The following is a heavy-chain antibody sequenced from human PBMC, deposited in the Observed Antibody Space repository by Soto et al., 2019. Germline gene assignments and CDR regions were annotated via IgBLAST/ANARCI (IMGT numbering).Heavy chain of an antibody. D-gene: IGHD3-10*01. CDR1: GGTFSSYA. CDR3: ARSGARPGDYYYGMDV. Sequence: QVQLVQSGAEVKKPGSSVKVSCKASGGTFSSYAISWVRQAPGQVLEWMGGFIPIFGTANYAQKFQCRVTITADESTSTAYMELSSLRSEDTAVYYCARSGARPGDYYYGMDVWGQGTTVTVSS. J-gene: IGHJ6*02. CDR2: FIPIFGTA. V-gene: IGHV1-69*12.